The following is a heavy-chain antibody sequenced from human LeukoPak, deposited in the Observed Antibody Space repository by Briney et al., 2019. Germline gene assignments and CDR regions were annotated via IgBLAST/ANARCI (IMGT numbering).Heavy chain of an antibody. J-gene: IGHJ4*02. CDR1: GFTFSSYW. CDR2: INSDGSSI. Sequence: GGSLRLSCAASGFTFSSYWMYWVRQAPGKGLVWVSRINSDGSSISYADSVKGRFTISRDNAKNTLYLQMNSLRVEDTALYYCAKVHGVPYWGQGTLVTVSS. CDR3: AKVHGVPY. V-gene: IGHV3-74*01. D-gene: IGHD1-1*01.